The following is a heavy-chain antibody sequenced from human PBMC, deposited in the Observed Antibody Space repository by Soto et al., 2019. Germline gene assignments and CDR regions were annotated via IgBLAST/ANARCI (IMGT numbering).Heavy chain of an antibody. CDR2: IYHSGST. Sequence: TLALSCAVYGDSVSSTSRWCGVFQPPGKGLEWIGEIYHSGSTSYIPSLKSRVTISVGESENQFSLKLTSVTAADTAVYYCARNPTRGIFGVVKRDLYAYWGQGILDIVSS. D-gene: IGHD3-3*01. J-gene: IGHJ4*02. V-gene: IGHV4-4*02. CDR3: ARNPTRGIFGVVKRDLYAY. CDR1: GDSVSSTSR.